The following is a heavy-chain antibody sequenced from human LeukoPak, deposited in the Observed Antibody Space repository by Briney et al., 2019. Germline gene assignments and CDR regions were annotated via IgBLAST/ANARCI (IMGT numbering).Heavy chain of an antibody. Sequence: GASVKVSCKVSGYTLTELSMQWVRQAPGKGLEWMGGFDPEDGETIYVQKFQGRVTMTEDTSTDTAYMELSSLRSEDTAVYYCATGVGAGGSLTGWGQGTLVTVSS. D-gene: IGHD1-26*01. CDR2: FDPEDGET. J-gene: IGHJ4*02. V-gene: IGHV1-24*01. CDR1: GYTLTELS. CDR3: ATGVGAGGSLTG.